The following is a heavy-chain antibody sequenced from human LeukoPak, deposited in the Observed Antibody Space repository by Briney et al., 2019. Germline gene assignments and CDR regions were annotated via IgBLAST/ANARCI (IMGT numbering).Heavy chain of an antibody. CDR3: ARGGGYYYDSSGYKDFDY. Sequence: ASVKVSCKASGYTFTGYYMHWVRQAPGQGLEWMGWINPNSGGTNYAQKFQGRVTMPRDTSISTAYMELSRLRSDDTAVYYCARGGGYYYDSSGYKDFDYWGQGTLVTVCS. CDR1: GYTFTGYY. V-gene: IGHV1-2*02. J-gene: IGHJ4*02. D-gene: IGHD3-22*01. CDR2: INPNSGGT.